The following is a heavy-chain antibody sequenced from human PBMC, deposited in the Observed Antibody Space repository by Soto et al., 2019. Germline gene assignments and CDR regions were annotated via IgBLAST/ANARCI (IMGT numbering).Heavy chain of an antibody. CDR2: INPNSGGT. CDR3: ARGYYDSSGPCDI. Sequence: ASVKVSCKASGYTFTGYYMHWVRQAPGQGLEWMGWINPNSGGTKYAQKFQGWVTMTRDTSISTAYMELSRLRSDDTAVYYCARGYYDSSGPCDIWGQGTMVTVSS. D-gene: IGHD3-22*01. V-gene: IGHV1-2*04. J-gene: IGHJ3*02. CDR1: GYTFTGYY.